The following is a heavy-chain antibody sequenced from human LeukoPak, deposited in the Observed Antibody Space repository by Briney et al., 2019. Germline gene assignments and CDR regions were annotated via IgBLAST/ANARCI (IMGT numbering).Heavy chain of an antibody. CDR3: AIDPTPGDPPHY. D-gene: IGHD4-17*01. V-gene: IGHV3-21*01. J-gene: IGHJ4*02. CDR2: ISSSSSYI. CDR1: GFTFSSYS. Sequence: GGSLRLSCAASGFTFSSYSMNWVRQAPGKGLEWVSSISSSSSYIYYADSVKGRFTISRDNAKNSLYLQMNSLRAEDTAVYYWAIDPTPGDPPHYWGQGTLVTVSS.